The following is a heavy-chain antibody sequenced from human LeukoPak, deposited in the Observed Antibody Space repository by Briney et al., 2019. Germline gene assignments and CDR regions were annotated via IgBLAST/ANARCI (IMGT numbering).Heavy chain of an antibody. V-gene: IGHV3-74*01. Sequence: GGSLRLSCAASGFTFSNYWMHWVRQVPGKGLVWVSRINDDGSATFYADSVKGRFTISRDNSKNTLYLQMNSLRAEDTAVYYCAYLGGYYTNNWFDPWGQGTLVTVSS. CDR1: GFTFSNYW. CDR2: INDDGSAT. J-gene: IGHJ5*02. CDR3: AYLGGYYTNNWFDP. D-gene: IGHD3-3*01.